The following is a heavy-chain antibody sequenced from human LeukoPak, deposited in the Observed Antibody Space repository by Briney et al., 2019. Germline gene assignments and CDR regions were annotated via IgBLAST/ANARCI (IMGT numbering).Heavy chain of an antibody. J-gene: IGHJ3*02. CDR2: INPNSGGT. Sequence: TSLKVSCKPSGYTFTGYYMHWVRQAPGQGLEWMEWINPNSGGTNYAEKFQGRVTMTRDTSISTAYMGLTRLSSDDTAVYYCAGRGEGHNIVGGDDAFDIWGQGKMVTVSS. CDR1: GYTFTGYY. D-gene: IGHD1-26*01. V-gene: IGHV1-2*02. CDR3: AGRGEGHNIVGGDDAFDI.